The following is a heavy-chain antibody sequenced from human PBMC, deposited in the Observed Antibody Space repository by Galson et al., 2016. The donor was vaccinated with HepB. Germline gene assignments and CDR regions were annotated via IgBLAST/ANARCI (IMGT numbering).Heavy chain of an antibody. D-gene: IGHD6-13*01. CDR1: GYSFISYW. J-gene: IGHJ4*02. CDR3: ARGQSSSWYKNYFDY. V-gene: IGHV5-51*01. Sequence: QSGAEVKKPGESLKISCKASGYSFISYWIGWVRQMPGEGLAWMGIIYPGDSDTRYSPSFEGQVTISADKSISTAYLQWSSLKASDTAMYYCARGQSSSWYKNYFDYWGQGTLVTVSS. CDR2: IYPGDSDT.